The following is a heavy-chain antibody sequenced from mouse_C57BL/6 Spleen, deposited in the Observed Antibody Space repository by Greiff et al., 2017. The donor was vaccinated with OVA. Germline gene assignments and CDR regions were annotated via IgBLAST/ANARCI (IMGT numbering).Heavy chain of an antibody. D-gene: IGHD1-1*01. CDR1: GFTFSDYY. CDR3: ARHYYGSSYGYFDV. Sequence: EVQVVESGGGLVQPGGSLKLSCAASGFTFSDYYMYWVRQTPEKRLEWVAYISNGGGRTYYPDTVKGRFTISRDNAKNTLYLQMSRLKSEDTAMYYCARHYYGSSYGYFDVWGTGTTVTVSS. CDR2: ISNGGGRT. V-gene: IGHV5-12*01. J-gene: IGHJ1*03.